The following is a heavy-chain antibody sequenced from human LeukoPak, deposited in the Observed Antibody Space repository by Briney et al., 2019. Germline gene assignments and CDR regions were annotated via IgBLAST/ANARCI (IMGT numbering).Heavy chain of an antibody. V-gene: IGHV3-20*04. CDR2: INWKGGSI. CDR3: AKLPGVSAAGYFDY. D-gene: IGHD6-13*01. Sequence: GGSLRLSCAASGFTFDDYGMGWVRQAPGKGLEWVSAINWKGGSIGYADSVKGRFTISRDNAKNSLYLQMNNLRAEDTALYYCAKLPGVSAAGYFDYWGQGTLVTVSS. CDR1: GFTFDDYG. J-gene: IGHJ4*02.